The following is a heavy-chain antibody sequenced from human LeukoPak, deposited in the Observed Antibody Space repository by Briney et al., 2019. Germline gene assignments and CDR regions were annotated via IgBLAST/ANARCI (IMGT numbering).Heavy chain of an antibody. J-gene: IGHJ4*02. CDR1: GFTFNNYN. CDR3: AKDEWQWLAIDH. V-gene: IGHV3-48*02. D-gene: IGHD6-19*01. CDR2: ISSSSSAM. Sequence: PGGSLRLSCAASGFTFNNYNMNWVRQAPGRGLEWVSYISSSSSAMYYADSVKGRFAISRDNAKNSLYLHMNSLRDEDTAVYYCAKDEWQWLAIDHWGQGTLVTVSS.